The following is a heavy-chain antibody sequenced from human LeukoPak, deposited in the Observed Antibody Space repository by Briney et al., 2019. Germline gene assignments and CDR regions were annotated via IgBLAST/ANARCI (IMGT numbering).Heavy chain of an antibody. J-gene: IGHJ4*02. CDR3: ARAYYDILTGYNNFDY. CDR1: GGSISSGSYY. CDR2: IYTSGST. V-gene: IGHV4-61*02. Sequence: PSETLSLTCTVSGGSISSGSYYWSWIRQPAGTGLEWIGRIYTSGSTNYNPSLKSRVTISVDTSKNQFSLKLSSVTAADTAVYYCARAYYDILTGYNNFDYWGQGTLVTVSS. D-gene: IGHD3-9*01.